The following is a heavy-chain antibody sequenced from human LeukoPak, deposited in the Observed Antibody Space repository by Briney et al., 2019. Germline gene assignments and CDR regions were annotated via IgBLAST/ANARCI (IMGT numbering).Heavy chain of an antibody. Sequence: PSETLSLTCTVSGGSISSYYWSWIRQPPGKGLKWIAYIYYSGSTNYNPSLKSRVTISVDTSKNQFSLKLSSVTAADTAVYYCARVKSSWYVDYWGQGTLVTVSS. CDR1: GGSISSYY. D-gene: IGHD6-13*01. CDR2: IYYSGST. CDR3: ARVKSSWYVDY. J-gene: IGHJ4*02. V-gene: IGHV4-59*01.